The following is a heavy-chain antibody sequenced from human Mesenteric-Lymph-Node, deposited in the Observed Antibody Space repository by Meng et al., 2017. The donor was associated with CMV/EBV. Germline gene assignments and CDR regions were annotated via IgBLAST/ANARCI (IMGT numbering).Heavy chain of an antibody. D-gene: IGHD4-23*01. CDR3: ARDRESYGGAYDY. Sequence: GSLRLSCAASGFTFSSYSMNWVRQAPGKGLEWVSSISSSSSYIYYADSVKGRFTISRDNAKNSLYLQMNSLRAEDTAVYYCARDRESYGGAYDYWGQGTLVTVSS. J-gene: IGHJ4*02. CDR1: GFTFSSYS. CDR2: ISSSSSYI. V-gene: IGHV3-21*01.